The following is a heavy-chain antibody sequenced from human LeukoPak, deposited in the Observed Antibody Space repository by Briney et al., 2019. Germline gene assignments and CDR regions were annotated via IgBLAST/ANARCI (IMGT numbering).Heavy chain of an antibody. D-gene: IGHD6-19*01. CDR1: GFTFSSYA. V-gene: IGHV3-30*04. Sequence: GGSLRLSCAASGFTFSSYAMHWVRQAPGKGLEWVAVIPYDGSNKYYADSVKGRFTISRDNSKNTLYLQMNSLRAEDTAVYYCARSEDPSSGWYPTFDYWGQGTLVTVSS. J-gene: IGHJ4*02. CDR3: ARSEDPSSGWYPTFDY. CDR2: IPYDGSNK.